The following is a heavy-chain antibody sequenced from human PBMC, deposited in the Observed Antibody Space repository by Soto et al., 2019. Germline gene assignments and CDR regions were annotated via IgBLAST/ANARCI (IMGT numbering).Heavy chain of an antibody. Sequence: SETLSLTCTVSGGSISSYYWSWIRQPPGKGLEWIGYIYYSGSTNYNPSLKSRVTISVDTSKNQFSLKLSSVTAADTAVYYCARQVDVGKAFDIWGQGTMVTVSS. J-gene: IGHJ3*02. CDR2: IYYSGST. V-gene: IGHV4-59*01. CDR1: GGSISSYY. CDR3: ARQVDVGKAFDI. D-gene: IGHD5-12*01.